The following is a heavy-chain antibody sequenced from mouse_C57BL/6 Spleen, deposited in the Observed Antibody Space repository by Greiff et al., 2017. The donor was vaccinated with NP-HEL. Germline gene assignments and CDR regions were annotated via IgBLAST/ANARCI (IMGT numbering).Heavy chain of an antibody. CDR1: GYAFTNYL. CDR3: AIGILRLYAMDY. Sequence: VQLQQSGAELVRPGTSVKVSCKASGYAFTNYLIEWVKQRPGQGLEWIGVINPGSGGTNYNEKFKGKATLTADKSSSTAYMQLSSLTSEDSAVYFCAIGILRLYAMDYWGQGTSVPVSS. CDR2: INPGSGGT. D-gene: IGHD1-2*01. V-gene: IGHV1-54*01. J-gene: IGHJ4*01.